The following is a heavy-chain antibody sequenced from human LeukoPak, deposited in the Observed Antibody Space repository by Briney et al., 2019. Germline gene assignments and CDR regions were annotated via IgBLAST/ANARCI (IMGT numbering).Heavy chain of an antibody. CDR3: AGQWLANDC. V-gene: IGHV3-48*02. D-gene: IGHD6-19*01. CDR2: ISSSGSII. CDR1: GFAFSSYS. J-gene: IGHJ4*02. Sequence: PGGSLRLSCAASGFAFSSYSMNWVRQAPGKGLEWVSYISSSGSIIYYADSVKGRFTISRDNAKNSLYLQMNSLRDEDTAVYYCAGQWLANDCWGQGTLVTVSS.